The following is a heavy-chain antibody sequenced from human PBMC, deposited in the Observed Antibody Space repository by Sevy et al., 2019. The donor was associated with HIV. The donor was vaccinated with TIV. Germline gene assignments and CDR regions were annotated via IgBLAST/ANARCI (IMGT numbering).Heavy chain of an antibody. J-gene: IGHJ6*02. CDR3: ARGRVLANYYYYGIDV. CDR1: GYTFTSYD. CDR2: MNPNSGNT. Sequence: ASVKVYCKASGYTFTSYDINWVRQATGQGLEWMGWMNPNSGNTGYAQKFQGRVTMTRNTSISTAYMELSSLRSEDTAVYYCARGRVLANYYYYGIDVRGQGTTVTVSS. D-gene: IGHD1-26*01. V-gene: IGHV1-8*01.